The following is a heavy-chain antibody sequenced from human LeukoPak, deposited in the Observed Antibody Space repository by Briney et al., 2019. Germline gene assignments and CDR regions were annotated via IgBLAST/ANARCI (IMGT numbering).Heavy chain of an antibody. V-gene: IGHV3-30*02. J-gene: IGHJ4*02. CDR3: AKDGGTFCIDY. CDR1: GFTFSSYG. D-gene: IGHD1-26*01. CDR2: IRYEGSNK. Sequence: PGGSLRLSCAASGFTFSSYGVHWVRQAPGKGLEWVAFIRYEGSNKYYADSVKGRFTISRENSKNTLYLQMNSLRAEDTAVYYCAKDGGTFCIDYWGQGTLVSVFS.